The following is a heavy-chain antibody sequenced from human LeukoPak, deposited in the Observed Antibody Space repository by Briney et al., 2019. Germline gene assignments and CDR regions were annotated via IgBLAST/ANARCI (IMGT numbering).Heavy chain of an antibody. CDR1: GYTFTGYY. Sequence: GATVKVSCKASGYTFTGYYMHWVRQAPGQGLAWMGWINPNSGGTNYAQKFQGRVTMTRDTSISTAYMELSRLRSDDTAVYYCALTYYYDSSGYYFDYWGQGTLVTVSS. CDR2: INPNSGGT. V-gene: IGHV1-2*02. CDR3: ALTYYYDSSGYYFDY. J-gene: IGHJ4*02. D-gene: IGHD3-22*01.